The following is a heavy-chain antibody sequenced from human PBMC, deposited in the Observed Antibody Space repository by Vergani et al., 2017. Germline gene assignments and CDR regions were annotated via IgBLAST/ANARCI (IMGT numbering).Heavy chain of an antibody. J-gene: IGHJ6*03. CDR1: GGSFSGYY. CDR3: ARVQELDDFWSGCRVRYYYYMDF. Sequence: QVQLQQWGAGLLKPSETLSLTCAVYGGSFSGYYWSWIRQPQGKGLEWIGEINHSGSTNYNPSLKSRVTISVDTSKNQFSLKLSSVTAADTAVYYCARVQELDDFWSGCRVRYYYYMDFWGKGTTVTVSS. V-gene: IGHV4-34*01. CDR2: INHSGST. D-gene: IGHD3-3*01.